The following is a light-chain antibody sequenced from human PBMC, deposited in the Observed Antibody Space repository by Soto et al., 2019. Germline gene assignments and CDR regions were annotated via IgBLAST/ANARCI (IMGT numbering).Light chain of an antibody. V-gene: IGKV3-15*01. J-gene: IGKJ4*01. CDR3: QQYDNWPLT. Sequence: EIVMTQSPATLSVSPGGRATLSCRASQSVSSNLAWYQQKSGQTPRLLIYGASTRATDISARFSGSGSGTEFSLSISSLQSEDFAVYYCQQYDNWPLTFGGGTKVEIK. CDR1: QSVSSN. CDR2: GAS.